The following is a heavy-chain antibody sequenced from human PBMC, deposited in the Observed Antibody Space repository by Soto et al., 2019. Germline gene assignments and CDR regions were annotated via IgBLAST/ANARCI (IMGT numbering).Heavy chain of an antibody. CDR2: IYHSGST. CDR1: GGSISSSNW. J-gene: IGHJ4*02. Sequence: LSLTCAVSGGSISSSNWWSWVRQPPGKGLEWIGEIYHSGSTNYNPSLKSRVTISVDKSKNQFSLKLSSVTAADTAVYYCASSSIAARLFDYWGQGTLVTVSS. CDR3: ASSSIAARLFDY. D-gene: IGHD6-6*01. V-gene: IGHV4-4*02.